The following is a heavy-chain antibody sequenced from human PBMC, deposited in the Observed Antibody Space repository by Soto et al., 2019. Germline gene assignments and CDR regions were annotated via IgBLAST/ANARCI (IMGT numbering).Heavy chain of an antibody. D-gene: IGHD2-2*01. CDR3: ARDRSMVVVVPGY. Sequence: QVQLVESGGGVVQPGRSLRLSCAASGFTFSSYAMHWVRQAPGKGLEWVALISHDGSNKYYADSVKGRFTISRDNPKNMLYLQMNSLGVDDTAVYYCARDRSMVVVVPGYWGQGSLVTVSS. V-gene: IGHV3-30-3*01. CDR1: GFTFSSYA. CDR2: ISHDGSNK. J-gene: IGHJ4*02.